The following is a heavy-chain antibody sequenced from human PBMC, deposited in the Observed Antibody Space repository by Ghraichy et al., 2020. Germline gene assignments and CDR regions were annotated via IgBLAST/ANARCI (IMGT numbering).Heavy chain of an antibody. CDR1: GGSISSGSYY. J-gene: IGHJ3*02. CDR2: IYTSGST. Sequence: SQTLSLTCTVSGGSISSGSYYWSWIRQPAGKGLEWIGRIYTSGSTNYNPSLKSRVTISVDTSKNQFSLKLSSVTAADTAVYYCARWIYSSGWVLDPTAFDIWGQGTMVTVSS. V-gene: IGHV4-61*02. D-gene: IGHD6-19*01. CDR3: ARWIYSSGWVLDPTAFDI.